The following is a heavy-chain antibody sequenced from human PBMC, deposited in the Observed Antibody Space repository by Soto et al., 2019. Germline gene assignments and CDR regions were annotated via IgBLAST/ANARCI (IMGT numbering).Heavy chain of an antibody. CDR2: IVVGSGNA. CDR3: AADISSSGFDP. J-gene: IGHJ5*02. Sequence: SVKVSCKASGFTFTSSAVQWVRQARGQRLEWIGWIVVGSGNANYAQKFQERVTITRDMSTSTAYMELSSLRSEDTAVYYCAADISSSGFDPWGQGTLVTVSS. D-gene: IGHD6-6*01. CDR1: GFTFTSSA. V-gene: IGHV1-58*01.